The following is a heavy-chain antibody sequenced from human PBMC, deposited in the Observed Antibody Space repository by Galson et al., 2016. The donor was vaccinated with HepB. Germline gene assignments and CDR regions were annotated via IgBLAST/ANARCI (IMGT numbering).Heavy chain of an antibody. Sequence: SLRLSCAASGLTVSDNYMSWVRQAPGKGLEWVSVIYSGGSRYYADFVKGRFTISRHNSNNTLYLQMNSLRPEDTAVYFCAIPRGYRYSMDVWGQGTLVTVSS. J-gene: IGHJ4*02. CDR3: AIPRGYRYSMDV. CDR1: GLTVSDNY. V-gene: IGHV3-53*04. CDR2: IYSGGSR. D-gene: IGHD5-18*01.